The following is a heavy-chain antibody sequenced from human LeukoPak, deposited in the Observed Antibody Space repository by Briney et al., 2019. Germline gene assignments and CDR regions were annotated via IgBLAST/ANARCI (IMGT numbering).Heavy chain of an antibody. Sequence: GGSLRLSCAASGFTFSSYAMSWVRQAPGKGLEWVSATSGSGGSTYYADSVKGRFTISRDNSKNTLYLQMNSLRAEDTAVYYCAKEGGQTGYQNWFDPWGQGTLVTVSS. CDR1: GFTFSSYA. CDR3: AKEGGQTGYQNWFDP. D-gene: IGHD3-9*01. V-gene: IGHV3-23*01. CDR2: TSGSGGST. J-gene: IGHJ5*02.